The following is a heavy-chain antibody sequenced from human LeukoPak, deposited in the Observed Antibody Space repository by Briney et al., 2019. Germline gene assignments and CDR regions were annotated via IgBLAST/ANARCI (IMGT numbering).Heavy chain of an antibody. CDR2: ISPSGGST. CDR3: ARWFRPTANDY. CDR1: GYTFINYY. Sequence: ASVKVSCKASGYTFINYYIHWVRQAPGQGLEWMGIISPSGGSTAYAQKFQGRVTMTRDTSTSTAYMELTNLNSEDTAVYYCARWFRPTANDYWGQGTLVTVSS. D-gene: IGHD3-10*01. V-gene: IGHV1-46*01. J-gene: IGHJ4*02.